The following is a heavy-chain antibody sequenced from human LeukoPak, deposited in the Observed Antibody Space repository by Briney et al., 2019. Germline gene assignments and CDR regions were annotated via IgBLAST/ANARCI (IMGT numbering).Heavy chain of an antibody. V-gene: IGHV1-3*01. CDR3: ARGRYCSSTSCYEEGWFDP. D-gene: IGHD2-2*01. CDR2: INAGNGNT. Sequence: ASVTVSCKASGYTFTSYAMHWVRQAPGQRLEWMGWINAGNGNTKYSQKFQGRVTITRDTSASTAYMELSSLRSEDTAVYYCARGRYCSSTSCYEEGWFDPWGQGTLVTVSS. CDR1: GYTFTSYA. J-gene: IGHJ5*02.